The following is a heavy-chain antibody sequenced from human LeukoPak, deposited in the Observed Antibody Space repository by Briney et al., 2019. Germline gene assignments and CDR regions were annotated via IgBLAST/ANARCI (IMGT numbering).Heavy chain of an antibody. CDR3: ARGRYDSRIFDY. V-gene: IGHV3-21*01. CDR1: GFTFSNAW. CDR2: ISSSSSYI. Sequence: GGSLRLSCVASGFTFSNAWMNWVRQAPGKGLEWVSFISSSSSYIYYADSVKGRFTISRDNAKKSLYLQMNSLRAEDTAVYYCARGRYDSRIFDYWGQGTLVTVSS. D-gene: IGHD3-22*01. J-gene: IGHJ4*02.